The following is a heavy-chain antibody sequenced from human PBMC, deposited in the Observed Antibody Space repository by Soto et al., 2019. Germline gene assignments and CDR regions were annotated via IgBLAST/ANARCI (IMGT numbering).Heavy chain of an antibody. J-gene: IGHJ4*02. CDR3: ARSMAAAGRVDY. D-gene: IGHD6-13*01. Sequence: PGESLKISCQGSGYSFTSYWIGWVRQIPGKGLEWMGIIYPGDSDTTYSPSFQGQVTFSADKSISTAYLQWSSLKASDTAMYYCARSMAAAGRVDYWGQGTLVTVS. CDR2: IYPGDSDT. V-gene: IGHV5-51*01. CDR1: GYSFTSYW.